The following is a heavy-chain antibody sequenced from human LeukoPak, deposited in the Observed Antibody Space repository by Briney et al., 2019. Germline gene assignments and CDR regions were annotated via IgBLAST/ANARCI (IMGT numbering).Heavy chain of an antibody. J-gene: IGHJ4*02. Sequence: PGGSLRLSCAASGFTVSSNYMSWVRQAPGKGLEWVSTISGSGGTTYYADSVKGRFTVSRDNSKNTLYLQMNSLRAEDTAVYYCTKDHDTTGYPGSHWGQGTLVTVSS. V-gene: IGHV3-23*01. CDR1: GFTVSSNY. CDR2: ISGSGGTT. CDR3: TKDHDTTGYPGSH. D-gene: IGHD3-22*01.